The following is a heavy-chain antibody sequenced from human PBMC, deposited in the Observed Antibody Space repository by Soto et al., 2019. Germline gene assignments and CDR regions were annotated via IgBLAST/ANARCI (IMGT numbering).Heavy chain of an antibody. CDR2: ISASGSRT. CDR3: GKDPNGDYVGGFEF. V-gene: IGHV3-23*01. Sequence: EVQLLESGGGLVQPGGSLTLSCAASGFTFNNYAMSWVRQAPGKGLEWVSGISASGSRTFYADSVKGRFTVSRDFSKNTLSLQMDSLRAEDTAVYFCGKDPNGDYVGGFEFWGPGTTVTVSS. D-gene: IGHD4-17*01. J-gene: IGHJ3*01. CDR1: GFTFNNYA.